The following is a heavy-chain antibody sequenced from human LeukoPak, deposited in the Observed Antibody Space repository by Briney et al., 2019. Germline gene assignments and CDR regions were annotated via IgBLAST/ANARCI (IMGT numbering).Heavy chain of an antibody. V-gene: IGHV3-11*01. D-gene: IGHD6-19*01. Sequence: GGSLRLSCAASGFTFSDYYMSWIRQAPGKGLEWVSYISSSGDTIYYADSVKGRFTISRDNAKNSLYLQMNSLRAEDTAVYYCARAGYRSGWHYNHYGMDVWGQGTTVTVSS. CDR3: ARAGYRSGWHYNHYGMDV. CDR1: GFTFSDYY. CDR2: ISSSGDTI. J-gene: IGHJ6*02.